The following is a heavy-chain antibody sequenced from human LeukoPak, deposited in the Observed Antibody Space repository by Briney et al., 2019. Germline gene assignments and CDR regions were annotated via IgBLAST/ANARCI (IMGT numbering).Heavy chain of an antibody. J-gene: IGHJ4*02. Sequence: RSETLSLTCAVYGGSFSGYYWSWIRQPPGKGLEWIGEINHSGSTNYNPSIKSRVTISVDTSKNQFSLKLSSVTAADTAVYYCARDGGSGYPLDYWGQGTLVTVSS. CDR2: INHSGST. CDR3: ARDGGSGYPLDY. D-gene: IGHD3-22*01. CDR1: GGSFSGYY. V-gene: IGHV4-34*01.